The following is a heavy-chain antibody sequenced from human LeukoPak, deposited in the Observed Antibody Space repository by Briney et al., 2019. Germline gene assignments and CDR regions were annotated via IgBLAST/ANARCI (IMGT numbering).Heavy chain of an antibody. CDR1: GFTFDDYT. CDR2: ISWDGGST. D-gene: IGHD2-15*01. Sequence: PGGSLRLSCAASGFTFDDYTMHWVRQAPGKGLEWVSLISWDGGSTYYADSVKGRFTISRDNSKNSLYLQMNSLRTEDTALYYCAKDRLRYCSGGSCYSFDYWGQGTLVTVSS. J-gene: IGHJ4*02. CDR3: AKDRLRYCSGGSCYSFDY. V-gene: IGHV3-43*01.